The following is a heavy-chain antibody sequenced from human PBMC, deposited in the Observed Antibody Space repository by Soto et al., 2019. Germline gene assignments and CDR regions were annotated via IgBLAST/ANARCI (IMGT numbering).Heavy chain of an antibody. J-gene: IGHJ4*02. V-gene: IGHV4-61*01. Sequence: QVQLQESGPGLVKPSETLSVTCSVSGASVSSGSHYWSWIRQSPGKGLEWIGFIYYSGSTNYNPSLKSRVTISVDTSKNQFSLKVSSVTAADTAVYFCARDPLGYRSSHFFDQWGQGTLVTVSS. CDR3: ARDPLGYRSSHFFDQ. CDR2: IYYSGST. CDR1: GASVSSGSHY. D-gene: IGHD6-6*01.